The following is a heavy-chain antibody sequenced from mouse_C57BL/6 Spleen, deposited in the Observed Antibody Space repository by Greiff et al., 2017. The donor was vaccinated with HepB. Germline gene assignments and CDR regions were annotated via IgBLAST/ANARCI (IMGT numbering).Heavy chain of an antibody. D-gene: IGHD1-1*01. J-gene: IGHJ1*03. CDR1: GYTFTDYN. CDR3: ARRRVYYGSSYDWYFDV. V-gene: IGHV1-18*01. Sequence: EVQLQQSGPELVKPGASVKIPCKASGYTFTDYNMDWVKQSHGKSLEWIGDINPNNGGTIYNQKFKGKATLTVDKSSSTAYMELRSLTSEDTAVYYCARRRVYYGSSYDWYFDVWGTGTTVTVSS. CDR2: INPNNGGT.